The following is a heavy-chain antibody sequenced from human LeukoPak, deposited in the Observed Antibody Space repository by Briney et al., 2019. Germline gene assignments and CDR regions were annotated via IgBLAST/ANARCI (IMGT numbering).Heavy chain of an antibody. J-gene: IGHJ4*02. CDR3: ARGQSSSSSWFMGY. CDR1: GFTFSNYA. V-gene: IGHV3-30-3*01. D-gene: IGHD6-13*01. Sequence: GGSLRLSCAASGFTFSNYAIHWVRQAPGKGLEWVAVISYDGNNEYYADSVKGRFTISRDNSKNTLYLQMNSLRAEDTAVYYCARGQSSSSSWFMGYWGQGTLVTVSS. CDR2: ISYDGNNE.